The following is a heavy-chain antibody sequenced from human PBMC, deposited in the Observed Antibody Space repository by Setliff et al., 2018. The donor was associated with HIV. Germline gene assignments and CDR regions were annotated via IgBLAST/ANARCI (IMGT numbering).Heavy chain of an antibody. D-gene: IGHD1-7*01. Sequence: SSETLSLTCVVYGGSFSDYYWSWIRQPPGKGLEWIGEINHSGNTTYNPSLKSRVTMLVDTTKNQFSLKLNTVTAADTATYYCLLDVPLILRTSPPLWGQGTPVTVSS. J-gene: IGHJ4*02. CDR3: LLDVPLILRTSPPL. V-gene: IGHV4-34*01. CDR2: INHSGNT. CDR1: GGSFSDYY.